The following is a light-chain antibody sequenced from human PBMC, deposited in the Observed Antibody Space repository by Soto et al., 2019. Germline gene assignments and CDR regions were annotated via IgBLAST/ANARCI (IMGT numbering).Light chain of an antibody. CDR2: SNN. V-gene: IGLV1-44*01. CDR1: SSNIESKT. Sequence: QSALTQPPSASGTPGQRVTISCSGSSSNIESKTVNWYQQLPGTAPKLLIYSNNQRPSGVPDRFSGSKSGTSASLAISGLQSEDEADYYCATWDDSLNGLFGTGTKVTVL. CDR3: ATWDDSLNGL. J-gene: IGLJ1*01.